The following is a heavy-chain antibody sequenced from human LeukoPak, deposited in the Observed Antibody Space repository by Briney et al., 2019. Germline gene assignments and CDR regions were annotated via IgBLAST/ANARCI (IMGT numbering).Heavy chain of an antibody. CDR2: IIPIFGIA. CDR3: VREGLTIFGVVAPYYFDY. J-gene: IGHJ4*02. D-gene: IGHD3-3*01. Sequence: ASVKVSCKASGGTFSSYAISWVRQAPGQGLEWMGRIIPIFGIANYAQKFQGRVTITADKSTSTAYMELSSLRSEDTAVYYCVREGLTIFGVVAPYYFDYWGQGTLVTVSS. CDR1: GGTFSSYA. V-gene: IGHV1-69*04.